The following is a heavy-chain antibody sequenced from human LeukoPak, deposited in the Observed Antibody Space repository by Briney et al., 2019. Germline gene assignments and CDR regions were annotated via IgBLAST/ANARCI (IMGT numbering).Heavy chain of an antibody. D-gene: IGHD2-21*01. V-gene: IGHV4-4*02. CDR3: ARLCGGDCYSSAFDI. CDR1: GGSISSGYW. CDR2: IHHNGNT. J-gene: IGHJ3*02. Sequence: SETLSLTCGVSGGSISSGYWWSWVRQPPGKGLEWIGEIHHNGNTNYNPSLKSRVTISVDTSKNQFSLKLSSVTAADTAVYYCARLCGGDCYSSAFDIWGQGTMVTVSS.